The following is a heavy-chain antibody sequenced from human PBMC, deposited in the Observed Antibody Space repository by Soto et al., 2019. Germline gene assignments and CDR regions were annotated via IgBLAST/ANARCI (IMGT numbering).Heavy chain of an antibody. Sequence: ETLSLTCTVSGGSISSYYWSWIRQPPGKALEWLAHIFSNDGKQKYYSASLKSRLIISQDTPKGQVVLSMTNMDPVDTATHYCARIYGGDSGGWSDPWGQGVLVTVSS. D-gene: IGHD2-21*02. CDR3: ARIYGGDSGGWSDP. CDR1: GGSISSYYW. V-gene: IGHV2-26*01. J-gene: IGHJ5*02. CDR2: IFSNDGK.